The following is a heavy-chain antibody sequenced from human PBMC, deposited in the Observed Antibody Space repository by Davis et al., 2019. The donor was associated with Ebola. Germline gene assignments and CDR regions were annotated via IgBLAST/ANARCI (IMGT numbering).Heavy chain of an antibody. V-gene: IGHV1-8*01. CDR2: MNPNSGNT. J-gene: IGHJ2*01. CDR3: ARPIEKRCSPGCFDL. Sequence: ASVKVSCKASGYTFTSYDINWVRQATGQGLEWMGWMNPNSGNTGYASKFQGRVTMTRNNSITTAYMELSSLTSEDTAVYYCARPIEKRCSPGCFDLWGRGTLVTVSS. D-gene: IGHD4/OR15-4a*01. CDR1: GYTFTSYD.